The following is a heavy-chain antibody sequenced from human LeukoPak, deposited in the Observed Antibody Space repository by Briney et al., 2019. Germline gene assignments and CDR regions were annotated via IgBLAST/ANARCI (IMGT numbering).Heavy chain of an antibody. CDR2: TYGSGST. Sequence: GGSLRLSCAASGFTVRSNYITWVRQAPGKGLEWVSVTYGSGSTNYADSVKGRFTVSRDNSKNTLYLQMNSLRSEDTAVYFCVRDRPCGGDFRPGNFQQWGQGTLVMVSS. CDR1: GFTVRSNY. V-gene: IGHV3-66*01. CDR3: VRDRPCGGDFRPGNFQQ. D-gene: IGHD2-21*02. J-gene: IGHJ1*01.